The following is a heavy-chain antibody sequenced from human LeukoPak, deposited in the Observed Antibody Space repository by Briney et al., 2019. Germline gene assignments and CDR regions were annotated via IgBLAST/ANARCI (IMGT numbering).Heavy chain of an antibody. CDR2: IIPIFGTA. CDR1: GGTFSSYA. V-gene: IGHV1-69*13. Sequence: ASVKVSCKASGGTFSSYAISWVRQAPGQGLEWMGGIIPIFGTANYAQKFQGRVTITADESTSTAYMELSSLRSEDTAVYYCATSSLGYSSGWFDYDAFDIWGQGTMVTVSS. CDR3: ATSSLGYSSGWFDYDAFDI. J-gene: IGHJ3*02. D-gene: IGHD6-19*01.